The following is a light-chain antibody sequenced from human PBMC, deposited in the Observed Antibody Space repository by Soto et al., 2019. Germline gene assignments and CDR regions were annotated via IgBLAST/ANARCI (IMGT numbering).Light chain of an antibody. CDR3: ATWADGLNSYV. CDR1: SSNIGSNT. V-gene: IGLV1-44*01. CDR2: SNN. J-gene: IGLJ1*01. Sequence: QSVLTQPPSASGTPGQRVTISCSGSSSNIGSNTVSWYQQLPQRAPKLRIFSNNQRPSGVPDRFSGSKSGTSASLAISGLQSEDEADYYCATWADGLNSYVFGTGTKVTVL.